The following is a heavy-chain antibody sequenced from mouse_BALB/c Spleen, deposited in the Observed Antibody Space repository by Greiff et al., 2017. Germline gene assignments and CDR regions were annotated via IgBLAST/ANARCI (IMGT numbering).Heavy chain of an antibody. V-gene: IGHV3-2*02. Sequence: EVQLQESGPGLVKPSQSLSLTCTVTGYSITSDYAWNWIRQFPGNKLEWMGYISYSGSTSYNPSLKSRISITRDTSKNQFFLQLNSVTTEDTATYYCARIGSSNYYAMDYWGQGTSVTVSS. CDR2: ISYSGST. J-gene: IGHJ4*01. CDR1: GYSITSDYA. CDR3: ARIGSSNYYAMDY. D-gene: IGHD1-1*01.